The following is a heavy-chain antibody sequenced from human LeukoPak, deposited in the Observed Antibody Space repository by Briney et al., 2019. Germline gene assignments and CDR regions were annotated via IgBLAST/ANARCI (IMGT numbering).Heavy chain of an antibody. J-gene: IGHJ5*02. CDR2: ISAYNGNT. CDR1: GYTFTSYG. D-gene: IGHD2-2*01. CDR3: ARDRDCSSTSCYHWGFDP. Sequence: ASVKVSCKASGYTFTSYGISWVRQAPGQGLEWMGWISAYNGNTNYAQKLQGRVTMTTDTATSTAYMELRSLRSDDTAVYYCARDRDCSSTSCYHWGFDPWGQGTLVTVSS. V-gene: IGHV1-18*01.